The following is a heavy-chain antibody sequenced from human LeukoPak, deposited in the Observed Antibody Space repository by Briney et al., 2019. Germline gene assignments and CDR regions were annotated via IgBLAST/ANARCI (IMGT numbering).Heavy chain of an antibody. CDR3: ARYMSSGYYYPFNY. V-gene: IGHV4-39*01. CDR1: GGSISSSSYY. D-gene: IGHD3-22*01. CDR2: IYYSGST. J-gene: IGHJ4*02. Sequence: TSETLSLTCTVSGGSISSSSYYWGWLRQPPGKGLEWIGSIYYSGSTYYNPSLKSRVTISVDTSKNQFSLKLSSVTAADTAVYYCARYMSSGYYYPFNYWGQGTLVTVSS.